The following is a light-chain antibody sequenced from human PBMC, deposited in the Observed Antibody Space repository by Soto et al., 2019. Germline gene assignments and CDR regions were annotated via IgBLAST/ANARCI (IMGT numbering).Light chain of an antibody. CDR1: SSDVGGYNY. J-gene: IGLJ1*01. CDR3: SSYTSSSTLV. CDR2: EVS. V-gene: IGLV2-14*01. Sequence: QSALTQPASVSGSPGQSITISCTGTSSDVGGYNYVSCYQQHTGKAPKLMIYEVSNRPSGVSNRFSVYKSGNTASLTISGLQAEDEADEYCSSYTSSSTLVFGTGTTVTVL.